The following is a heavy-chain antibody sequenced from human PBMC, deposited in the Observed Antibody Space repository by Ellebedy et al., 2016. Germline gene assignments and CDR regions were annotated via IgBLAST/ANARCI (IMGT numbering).Heavy chain of an antibody. CDR3: ARTGLAVAGLDY. V-gene: IGHV4-61*01. Sequence: SETLSLXXTVSGGSVSSGSYYWSWIRQPPGKGLEWIGEINHSGSTNYNPSLKSRVTISVDTSKNQFSLKLSSVTAADTAVYYCARTGLAVAGLDYWGQGTLVTVSS. CDR1: GGSVSSGSYY. CDR2: INHSGST. J-gene: IGHJ4*02. D-gene: IGHD6-19*01.